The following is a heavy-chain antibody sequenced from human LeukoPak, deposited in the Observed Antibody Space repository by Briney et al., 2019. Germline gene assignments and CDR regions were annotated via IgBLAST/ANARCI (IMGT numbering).Heavy chain of an antibody. V-gene: IGHV3-30*18. CDR1: GFTFSSYG. CDR3: AKRSAGCSGGSCYRKSPGRWDYFDY. CDR2: ISYDGSNK. Sequence: LPGRSLRLSCAASGFTFSSYGMHWVRQAPGKELEWVAVISYDGSNKYYADSVKGRFTISKDNSKNTLYLQMNSLRAEDTAVYYCAKRSAGCSGGSCYRKSPGRWDYFDYWGQGTLVTVSS. D-gene: IGHD2-15*01. J-gene: IGHJ4*02.